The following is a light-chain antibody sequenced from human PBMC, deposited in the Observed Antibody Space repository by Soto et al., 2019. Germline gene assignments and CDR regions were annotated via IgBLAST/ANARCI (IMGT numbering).Light chain of an antibody. CDR2: EVN. CDR3: ASYAGSDTVL. Sequence: QSALTQPPSASGSPGQSVTISCTGTSSDVGAYNYVSWYQQHPGKAPRLMIYEVNKPPSGVPDRFSGSKSGNTASLTVSGLQADDEADYYCASYAGSDTVLFGGGTKLTVL. J-gene: IGLJ2*01. V-gene: IGLV2-8*01. CDR1: SSDVGAYNY.